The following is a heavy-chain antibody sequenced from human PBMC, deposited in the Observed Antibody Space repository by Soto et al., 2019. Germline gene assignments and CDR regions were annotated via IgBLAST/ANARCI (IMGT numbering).Heavy chain of an antibody. Sequence: QLQLQESGPGLVKPSETLSLTCTVSGGSISSSSYYWGWIRQPPGKGLEWIGSIYYSGSTYNNPSLKSRVTIYVDTTKNQFTLKLSSVTAADTAVYYCARGYYGDYDYWGQGTLVTVSS. J-gene: IGHJ4*02. CDR3: ARGYYGDYDY. V-gene: IGHV4-39*01. CDR2: IYYSGST. CDR1: GGSISSSSYY. D-gene: IGHD4-17*01.